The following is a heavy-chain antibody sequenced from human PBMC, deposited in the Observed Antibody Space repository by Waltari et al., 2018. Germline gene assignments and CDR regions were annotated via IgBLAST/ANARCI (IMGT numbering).Heavy chain of an antibody. CDR3: AKKVPTSTWKYFCHGLDV. Sequence: QLVQSGAEGKTPGSSVKVSCPASGGTFTSYAISWVRQAPGQGLEWMGGIILLAARTNCAEKFQGRVAMTADESTSTAYMDLSGLKSDDTAVYFCAKKVPTSTWKYFCHGLDVWGQGTTVVVSS. CDR2: IILLAART. V-gene: IGHV1-69*01. D-gene: IGHD6-13*01. CDR1: GGTFTSYA. J-gene: IGHJ6*02.